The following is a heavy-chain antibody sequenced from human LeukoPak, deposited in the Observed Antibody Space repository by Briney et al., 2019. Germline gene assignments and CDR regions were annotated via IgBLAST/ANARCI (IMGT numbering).Heavy chain of an antibody. CDR2: IYYSGST. Sequence: SQTLSLTCTVSGGSISSGDYYWSWIRQPPGKGLEWIGYIYYSGSTYYNPSLKSRVTLSLDTSKNQFSLKLRSVTAADTAVYYCARGGEGWNYPGYFDYWGQGTLVTVSS. V-gene: IGHV4-30-4*01. J-gene: IGHJ4*02. D-gene: IGHD1-7*01. CDR3: ARGGEGWNYPGYFDY. CDR1: GGSISSGDYY.